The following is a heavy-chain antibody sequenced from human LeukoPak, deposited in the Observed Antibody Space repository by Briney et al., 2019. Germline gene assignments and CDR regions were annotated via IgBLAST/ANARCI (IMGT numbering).Heavy chain of an antibody. CDR2: IYSGGST. CDR1: GFTVSSNY. CDR3: ARDSTTYLFDY. Sequence: GGSLRLSCAASGFTVSSNYMSWVRQAPGKGLEWVSVIYSGGSTYYADSVKGRFTISRDNSKNTLYLQMNSLRAEDTAVYYCARDSTTYLFDYWGQGTLVTVSS. V-gene: IGHV3-53*01. J-gene: IGHJ4*02. D-gene: IGHD2-2*01.